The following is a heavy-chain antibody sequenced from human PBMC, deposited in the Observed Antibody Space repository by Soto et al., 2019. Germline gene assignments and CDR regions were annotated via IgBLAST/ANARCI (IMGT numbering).Heavy chain of an antibody. D-gene: IGHD3-9*01. Sequence: SETLSLTCTVSGGSISSYYWSWIRQPPGKGLEWIGYIYYNGNTNSNPSLKSRVTISVDTSKNQFSLKLSSVTAADTAVYYCARLTGNNWFDPWGQGTLVTVSS. V-gene: IGHV4-59*01. CDR2: IYYNGNT. J-gene: IGHJ5*02. CDR3: ARLTGNNWFDP. CDR1: GGSISSYY.